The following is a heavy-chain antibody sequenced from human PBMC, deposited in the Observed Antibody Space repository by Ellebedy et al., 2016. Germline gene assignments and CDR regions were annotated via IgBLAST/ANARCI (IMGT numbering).Heavy chain of an antibody. CDR1: GFTFSSYA. Sequence: GSLRLXXAASGFTFSSYAMSWVRQPPGKGLEWIGSIDYTGSTYYNPSLKSRVTISGDTSKNQFSLRLSSVTAADTAVYYCAATASTGTLYFDLWGRGTLVTVSS. CDR3: AATASTGTLYFDL. D-gene: IGHD1-7*01. CDR2: IDYTGST. J-gene: IGHJ2*01. V-gene: IGHV4-38-2*01.